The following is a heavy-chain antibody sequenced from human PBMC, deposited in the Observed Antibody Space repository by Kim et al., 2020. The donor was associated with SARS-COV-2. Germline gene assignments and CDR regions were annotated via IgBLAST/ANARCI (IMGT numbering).Heavy chain of an antibody. D-gene: IGHD6-13*01. J-gene: IGHJ4*02. CDR3: ARGIYSSSWSTFDY. V-gene: IGHV6-1*01. Sequence: AVTVKSRITIKPDTSKNQFSLQLNAVTPEDTAVYYCARGIYSSSWSTFDYWGQGTLVTVSS.